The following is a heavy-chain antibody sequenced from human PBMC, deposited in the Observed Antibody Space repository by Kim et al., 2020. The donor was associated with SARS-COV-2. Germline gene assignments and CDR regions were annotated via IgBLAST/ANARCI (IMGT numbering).Heavy chain of an antibody. D-gene: IGHD3-3*01. V-gene: IGHV3-33*08. CDR1: GFTFSSYG. Sequence: GGSLRLSCAASGFTFSSYGMHWVRQAPGKGLEWVAVIWYDGSNKYYADSVKGRFTISRDNSKNTLYLQMNSLRAEDTAVYYCARDTEDGFTIFGVGGFDPWGKGPLITVS. CDR2: IWYDGSNK. CDR3: ARDTEDGFTIFGVGGFDP. J-gene: IGHJ5*02.